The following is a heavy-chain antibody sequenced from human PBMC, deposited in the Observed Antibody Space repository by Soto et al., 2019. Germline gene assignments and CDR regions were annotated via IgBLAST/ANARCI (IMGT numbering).Heavy chain of an antibody. D-gene: IGHD3-22*01. CDR3: PRSAHYYDSSGYSY. CDR2: INPNSGGT. J-gene: IGHJ4*02. Sequence: GASVKVSCKASGYTFTGYYMHWARQAPGQGLEWMGWINPNSGGTNYAQKFQGRVTITRDTSISTAYMELSRLRSDDTAVYYCPRSAHYYDSSGYSYWGQGTLVTVSS. CDR1: GYTFTGYY. V-gene: IGHV1-2*02.